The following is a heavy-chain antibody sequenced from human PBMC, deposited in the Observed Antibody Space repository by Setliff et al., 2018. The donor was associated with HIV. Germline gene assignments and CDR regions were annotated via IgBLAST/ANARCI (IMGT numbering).Heavy chain of an antibody. Sequence: SETLSLTCTVSGGSISSGSYYWTWIRQPAGKGLEWIGYIYTSGITDYNPSLKSRVTISVDTSKNQFSLKLRSVSAADTAVYYCARHPFPPMRDYYYYIDVWGKGTTVTVSS. V-gene: IGHV4-61*09. CDR3: ARHPFPPMRDYYYYIDV. D-gene: IGHD3-16*01. CDR1: GGSISSGSYY. J-gene: IGHJ6*03. CDR2: IYTSGIT.